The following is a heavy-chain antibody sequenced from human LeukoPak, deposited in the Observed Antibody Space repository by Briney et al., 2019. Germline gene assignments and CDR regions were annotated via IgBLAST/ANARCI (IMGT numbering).Heavy chain of an antibody. CDR1: GFTFSSYA. Sequence: TGGSLRLSCAASGFTFSSYAMSWVRQAPGKGLEWVAVIWYDGSNKYYADSVKGRFTISRDNSKNTLYLQMNSLRAEDTAVYYCARGITGTRYGRNVHFDYWGQGTLVTVSS. CDR2: IWYDGSNK. D-gene: IGHD1-7*01. CDR3: ARGITGTRYGRNVHFDY. J-gene: IGHJ4*02. V-gene: IGHV3-33*08.